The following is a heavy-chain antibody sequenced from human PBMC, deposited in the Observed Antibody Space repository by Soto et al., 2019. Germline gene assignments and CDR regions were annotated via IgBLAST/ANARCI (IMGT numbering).Heavy chain of an antibody. J-gene: IGHJ4*02. CDR3: AKGRGGSGSLTPRVDF. CDR2: IIGGGDTT. Sequence: EVQLLESGGGLVQPGGSLRLSCAASGFTFNNYAMTWVRQAPGKGLEWVSAIIGGGDTTSYADSVKCRFTVSRDGSKNTLYLQMSSLRAEDTALYYCAKGRGGSGSLTPRVDFWGQGTLGTVSS. D-gene: IGHD3-10*01. CDR1: GFTFNNYA. V-gene: IGHV3-23*01.